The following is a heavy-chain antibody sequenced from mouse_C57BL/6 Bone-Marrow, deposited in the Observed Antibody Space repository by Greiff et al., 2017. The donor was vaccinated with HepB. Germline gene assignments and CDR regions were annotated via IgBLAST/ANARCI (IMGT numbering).Heavy chain of an antibody. J-gene: IGHJ2*01. CDR3: ARGGYGSSYYFDY. Sequence: VQLQESGAELVKPGASVKLSCKASGYTFTSYWMHWVKQRPGQGLEWIGMIHPNSGSTNYNEKFKSKATLTVDKSSSTAYMQLSSLTSEDSAVYYCARGGYGSSYYFDYWGQGTTLTVSS. CDR2: IHPNSGST. V-gene: IGHV1-64*01. CDR1: GYTFTSYW. D-gene: IGHD1-1*01.